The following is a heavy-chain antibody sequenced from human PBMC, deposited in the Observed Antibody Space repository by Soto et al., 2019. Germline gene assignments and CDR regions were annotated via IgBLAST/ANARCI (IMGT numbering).Heavy chain of an antibody. Sequence: GGSLRLPCAASGFIFNRYGMHWVRQAPGKGLELVAHMSYDGSNEYYVDSVKGRFTISRDNSKNTLYLQMNSLRPEDTAVYYCAKDHDSRYYDSSMDVWGQGTTVTVSS. V-gene: IGHV3-30*18. D-gene: IGHD3-9*01. CDR2: MSYDGSNE. CDR3: AKDHDSRYYDSSMDV. J-gene: IGHJ6*02. CDR1: GFIFNRYG.